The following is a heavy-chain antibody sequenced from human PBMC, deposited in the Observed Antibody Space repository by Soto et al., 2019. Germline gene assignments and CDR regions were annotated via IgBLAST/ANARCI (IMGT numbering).Heavy chain of an antibody. J-gene: IGHJ3*02. Sequence: ASVKVSCKASGYTFTSYDINWVRQATGQGLERMGWMNPNSGNTGYAQKFQGRVTMTRNTSISTAYMELSSPRSEDTAVYYCAISRVVYYDFWSGPEDAFDIWGQGTMVTVSS. CDR2: MNPNSGNT. CDR3: AISRVVYYDFWSGPEDAFDI. CDR1: GYTFTSYD. D-gene: IGHD3-3*01. V-gene: IGHV1-8*01.